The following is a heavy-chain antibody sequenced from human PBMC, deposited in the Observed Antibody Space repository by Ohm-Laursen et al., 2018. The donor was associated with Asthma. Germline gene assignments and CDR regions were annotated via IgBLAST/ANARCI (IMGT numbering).Heavy chain of an antibody. D-gene: IGHD2-15*01. V-gene: IGHV3-7*01. CDR3: ATEAWWRCDY. CDR1: GDTFSIFRNSW. CDR2: IQPGGGAE. Sequence: SLRLSCAAFGDTFSIFRNSWMAWVRQAPGKGLEWLAKIQPGGGAEVYVDSVKGRFTISGDNAKTTLYLQMNSLRTEDTAIYYCATEAWWRCDYWGQGSLVTVSS. J-gene: IGHJ4*02.